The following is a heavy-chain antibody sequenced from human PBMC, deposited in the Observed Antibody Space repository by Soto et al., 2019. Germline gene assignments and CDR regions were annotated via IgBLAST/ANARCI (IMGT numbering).Heavy chain of an antibody. CDR3: ARGTGLASVVTLYDYFYGMDV. D-gene: IGHD2-21*02. V-gene: IGHV4-59*02. CDR2: VYSTGST. J-gene: IGHJ6*02. CDR1: AASVSSYY. Sequence: SETLSLTSPVSAASVSSYYSGCVRQPPRKGLEWIVYVYSTGSTSYRPTLMSRVTMAVGTAKHQFFLELTSVTAADTAVYYCARGTGLASVVTLYDYFYGMDVRGQGTTVTVSS.